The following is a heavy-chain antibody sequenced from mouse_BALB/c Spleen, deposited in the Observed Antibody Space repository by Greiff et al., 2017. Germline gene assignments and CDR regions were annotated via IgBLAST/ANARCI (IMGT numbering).Heavy chain of an antibody. CDR1: GFTFSSFG. V-gene: IGHV5-17*02. CDR3: AREGYYGSSYEAWFAY. J-gene: IGHJ3*01. CDR2: ISSGSSTI. D-gene: IGHD1-1*01. Sequence: EVKLVESGGGLVQPGGSRKLSCAASGFTFSSFGMHWVRQAPEKGLEWVAYISSGSSTIYYADTVKGRFTISRDNPKNTLFLQMTSLRSEDTAMYYCAREGYYGSSYEAWFAYWGQGTLVTVSA.